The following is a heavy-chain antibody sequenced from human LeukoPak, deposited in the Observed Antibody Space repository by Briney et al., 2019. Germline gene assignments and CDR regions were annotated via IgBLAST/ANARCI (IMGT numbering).Heavy chain of an antibody. CDR2: ISGSGGST. Sequence: PGGSLRLSCAASGFTFSSYAMSWVRQAPGKGLEWVSAISGSGGSTYYADSVKGRFTISRDNSKNTLYLQMNSLRAEDTAVYYCARGGGSYSSHFDYWGQGTLVTVSS. J-gene: IGHJ4*02. CDR1: GFTFSSYA. CDR3: ARGGGSYSSHFDY. V-gene: IGHV3-23*01. D-gene: IGHD1-26*01.